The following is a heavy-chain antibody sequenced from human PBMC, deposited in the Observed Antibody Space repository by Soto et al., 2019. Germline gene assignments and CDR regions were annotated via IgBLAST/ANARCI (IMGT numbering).Heavy chain of an antibody. Sequence: QVQLQESGPGLVEPSETLSLTCTVSGGSISSYYWSWIRQPPGKGLEWIGYIYYSGSTNYNPSLKSRVTISVDTSKNQFSLKLSSVTAADTAVYYCARASIAAAGTPVDYWGQGTLVTVSS. CDR1: GGSISSYY. D-gene: IGHD6-13*01. J-gene: IGHJ4*02. V-gene: IGHV4-59*01. CDR2: IYYSGST. CDR3: ARASIAAAGTPVDY.